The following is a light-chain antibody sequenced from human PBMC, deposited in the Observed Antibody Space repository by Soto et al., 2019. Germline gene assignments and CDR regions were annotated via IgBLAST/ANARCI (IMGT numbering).Light chain of an antibody. CDR2: EAY. CDR3: CSYSGSSTWV. CDR1: SSDVGRYSL. V-gene: IGLV2-23*01. J-gene: IGLJ3*02. Sequence: QSALTQPASVSGSPGQSITISCSGTSSDVGRYSLVSWFQQHPGTAPKLMIYEAYKRPSGVSNRFSGSKSGNTASLTISGLQAEDEDDYYCCSYSGSSTWVFGGGTKLTVL.